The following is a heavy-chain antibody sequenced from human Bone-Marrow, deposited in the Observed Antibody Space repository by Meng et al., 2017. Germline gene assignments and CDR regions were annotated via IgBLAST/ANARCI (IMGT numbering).Heavy chain of an antibody. V-gene: IGHV1-2*02. CDR2: INPNSGGT. CDR3: ASLLLYNWNDDRETDY. D-gene: IGHD1-1*01. J-gene: IGHJ4*02. CDR1: GYTFTGYY. Sequence: ASVKVSCKASGYTFTGYYMHWVRQAPGQGLEWMGWINPNSGGTNYAQKFQGRVTMTRDTSISTAYMELSRLRSDDTAVYYCASLLLYNWNDDRETDYWGQGKRVNGSS.